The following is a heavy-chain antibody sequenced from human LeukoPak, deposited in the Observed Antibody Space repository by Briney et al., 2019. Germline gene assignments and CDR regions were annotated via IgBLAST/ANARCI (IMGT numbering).Heavy chain of an antibody. CDR3: ARARITIFGVVGDAFDI. Sequence: SETLSLTCTVAGGSISSSSYYWGWIRQPPGKGLEWIGSIYYSGSTYYNPSLKSRVTISVDTSKNQCSLKLSSVTAADTAVYYCARARITIFGVVGDAFDIWGQGTMVTVSS. J-gene: IGHJ3*02. CDR2: IYYSGST. D-gene: IGHD3-3*01. V-gene: IGHV4-39*07. CDR1: GGSISSSSYY.